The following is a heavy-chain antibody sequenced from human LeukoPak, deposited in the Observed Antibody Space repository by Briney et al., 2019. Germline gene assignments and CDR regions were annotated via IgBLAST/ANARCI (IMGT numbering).Heavy chain of an antibody. CDR3: ARLQSANHDNGYYNGGFYYMDV. CDR2: ISYTRST. V-gene: IGHV4-59*08. D-gene: IGHD4-17*01. CDR1: GGSMSNNY. J-gene: IGHJ6*03. Sequence: KSSETLSLTCSVSGGSMSNNYWGWIRQPPGKGLEWIGYISYTRSTSYTPSLKSRVKIFLETPRNQFSLEVNSVSAADTAVYYCARLQSANHDNGYYNGGFYYMDVWGKGTTVTVSS.